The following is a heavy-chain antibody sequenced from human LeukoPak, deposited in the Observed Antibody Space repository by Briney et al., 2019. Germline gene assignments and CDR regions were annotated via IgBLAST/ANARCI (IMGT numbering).Heavy chain of an antibody. D-gene: IGHD3-22*01. Sequence: GASVKVSCKASGGTFSSYAISWVRQAPGQGLEWMGIINPSGGSTSYAQKFQGRVTMTRDTSTSTVYMELSSLRSEDTAVYYCARRAYYDSSGYYFAFDYWGQGTLVTVSS. CDR3: ARRAYYDSSGYYFAFDY. V-gene: IGHV1-46*01. CDR2: INPSGGST. CDR1: GGTFSSYA. J-gene: IGHJ4*02.